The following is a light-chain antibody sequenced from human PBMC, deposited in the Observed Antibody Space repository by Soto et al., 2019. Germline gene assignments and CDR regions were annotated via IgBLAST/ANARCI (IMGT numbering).Light chain of an antibody. Sequence: QSVLTQPASVSGSPGQSITISCTGTSSDVGLYDYVSWYQQHPGKAPQLMIYAVSNRPSGVSNRSSASKSGNTASLFISGLQAEDEADYYCSSHTSDSSYVFGSGTKVTVL. CDR1: SSDVGLYDY. V-gene: IGLV2-14*01. CDR2: AVS. CDR3: SSHTSDSSYV. J-gene: IGLJ1*01.